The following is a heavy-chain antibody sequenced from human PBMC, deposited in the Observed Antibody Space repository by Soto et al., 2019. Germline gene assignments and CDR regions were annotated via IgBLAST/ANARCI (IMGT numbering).Heavy chain of an antibody. Sequence: SETLSLTCTVSGCSIVSYYWSWIRQPPGKGLEWIGYIYYSGSTNYNPSLKSRVTISVDTSKNQFSLKLSSVTAADTAVYYCARLPREDILTGYPYYYYYYMDVWGKGTTVTVSS. V-gene: IGHV4-59*01. D-gene: IGHD3-9*01. CDR3: ARLPREDILTGYPYYYYYYMDV. CDR1: GCSIVSYY. J-gene: IGHJ6*03. CDR2: IYYSGST.